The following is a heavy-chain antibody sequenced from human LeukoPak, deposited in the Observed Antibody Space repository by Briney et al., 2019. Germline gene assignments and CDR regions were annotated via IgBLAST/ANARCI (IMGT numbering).Heavy chain of an antibody. CDR2: ISGSGGST. J-gene: IGHJ6*02. V-gene: IGHV3-23*01. CDR1: GFTFSSYA. Sequence: PGGSLRLSCAASGFTFSSYAMSWVRQAPGKGLEWVSAISGSGGSTYYADSVKGRFTISRDNSKNTLYLQMNSLRAEDTAVYYCAKVYCSSTSCYWEGWDYYYYGMDVWGQGTTVTVSS. CDR3: AKVYCSSTSCYWEGWDYYYYGMDV. D-gene: IGHD2-2*01.